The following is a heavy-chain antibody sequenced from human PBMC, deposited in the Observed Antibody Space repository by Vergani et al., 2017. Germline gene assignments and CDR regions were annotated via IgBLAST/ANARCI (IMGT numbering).Heavy chain of an antibody. Sequence: EVQLLQSEGAVVQPGGSLRLSCVASGFTFSSHAMSWVRQGHGQGLEWVSSIKNTGDSTHYADSVKGRFTISRDNSKNTLYLQMNSLRVEDTAVYYCAKDPRYSSGWQDYYYYYGMDVWGQGTTVTVSS. CDR1: GFTFSSHA. CDR3: AKDPRYSSGWQDYYYYYGMDV. CDR2: IKNTGDST. J-gene: IGHJ6*02. D-gene: IGHD6-19*01. V-gene: IGHV3-23*01.